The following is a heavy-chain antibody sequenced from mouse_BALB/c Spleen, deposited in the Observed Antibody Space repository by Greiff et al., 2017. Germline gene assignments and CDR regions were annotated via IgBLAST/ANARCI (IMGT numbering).Heavy chain of an antibody. J-gene: IGHJ3*01. Sequence: VQLQESGPGLVKPSQSLSLTCSVTGYSITSGYYWNWIRQFPGNKLEWMGYISYDGSNNYNPSLKNRISITRDTSKNQFFLKLNSVTTEDTATYYCANYDYDEGFAYWGQGTLVTVSA. CDR1: GYSITSGYY. V-gene: IGHV3-6*02. CDR2: ISYDGSN. D-gene: IGHD2-4*01. CDR3: ANYDYDEGFAY.